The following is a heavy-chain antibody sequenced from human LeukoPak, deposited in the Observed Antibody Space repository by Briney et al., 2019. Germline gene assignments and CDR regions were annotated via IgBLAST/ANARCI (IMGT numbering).Heavy chain of an antibody. CDR3: ARQNDFWSGYYVIDH. V-gene: IGHV4-39*07. CDR1: GGSISSSTYY. Sequence: PSETLSLTCTVSGGSISSSTYYWGWIRQPPGKGLEWIGSMYYSSGNTYYNPSLKSRVTISVDTSKNQFSLKLSSVTAADTAVYYCARQNDFWSGYYVIDHWGQGTLVTVSS. CDR2: MYYSSGNT. D-gene: IGHD3-3*01. J-gene: IGHJ4*02.